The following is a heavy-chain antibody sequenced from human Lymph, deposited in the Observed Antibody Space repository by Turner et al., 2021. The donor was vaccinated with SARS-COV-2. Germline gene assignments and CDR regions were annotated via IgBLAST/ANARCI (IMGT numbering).Heavy chain of an antibody. CDR2: IYYSGST. CDR1: GCSISSYY. CDR3: VRGFDD. V-gene: IGHV4-59*01. D-gene: IGHD3-10*01. Sequence: QVQLQESGSGLAMPSETLSLTCTDPGCSISSYYWSWLRQPPGKGLELIEYIYYSGSTNYNPSLKSRVTMSVDTTKNQSALKLSSVTAADTAVYYCVRGFDDWGQGTLVTVSS. J-gene: IGHJ4*02.